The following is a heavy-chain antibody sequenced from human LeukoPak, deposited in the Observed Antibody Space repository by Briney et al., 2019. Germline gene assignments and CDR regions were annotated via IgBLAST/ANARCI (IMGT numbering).Heavy chain of an antibody. CDR2: INPNSGDT. D-gene: IGHD3-16*01. J-gene: IGHJ4*02. V-gene: IGHV1-2*02. CDR3: ARDGGFDH. Sequence: ASVKVSCKAFGYTFTAYYMHWVRQAPGQGFEWMGWINPNSGDTNYAQKFRGRVTMTRDTSFSTVYMEVNSLTSDDTAVYYCARDGGFDHWGQGTRVTASS. CDR1: GYTFTAYY.